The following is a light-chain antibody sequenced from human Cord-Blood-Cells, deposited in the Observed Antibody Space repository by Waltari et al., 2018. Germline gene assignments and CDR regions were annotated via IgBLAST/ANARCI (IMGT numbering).Light chain of an antibody. CDR1: SSNIGSNY. CDR2: RNK. J-gene: IGLJ3*02. CDR3: AAWDDSLSGNWV. Sequence: QSVLTQPPSASGTPGQRVTISCSGSSSNIGSNYVYWYQQLPGTAPKLLTYRNKQRPSGVPDRFSGSKSGTSASLAISGLRSEDEADYYCAAWDDSLSGNWVFGGGTKLTVL. V-gene: IGLV1-47*01.